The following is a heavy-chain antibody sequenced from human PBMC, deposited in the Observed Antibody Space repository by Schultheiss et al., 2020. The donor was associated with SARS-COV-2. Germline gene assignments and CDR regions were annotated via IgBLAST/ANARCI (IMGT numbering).Heavy chain of an antibody. J-gene: IGHJ4*02. V-gene: IGHV4-59*01. CDR3: ARGGRAVAGMGYY. CDR2: IYYGGST. Sequence: SETLSLTCTVSGGSISRYYWSWIRQPPGKGLEFIGYIYYGGSTNYNPSLKSRVTISADTSKNQFSLKLNSVTAADTAVYYCARGGRAVAGMGYYWGQGTLVTVSS. CDR1: GGSISRYY. D-gene: IGHD6-19*01.